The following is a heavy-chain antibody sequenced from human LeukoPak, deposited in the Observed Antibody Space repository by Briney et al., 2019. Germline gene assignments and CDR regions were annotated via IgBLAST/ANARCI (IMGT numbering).Heavy chain of an antibody. CDR3: ARDLDIVGFDP. J-gene: IGHJ5*02. V-gene: IGHV4-30-4*01. D-gene: IGHD2-15*01. Sequence: SETLSLTCNVSGGSISSGDYFWNWIRQPPGKGLEWLGYIHYTGRTYYNPSLKSRVTISVDTSKNQFSLKLSSVTAADTAVYYCARDLDIVGFDPWGQGTLVTVSS. CDR1: GGSISSGDYF. CDR2: IHYTGRT.